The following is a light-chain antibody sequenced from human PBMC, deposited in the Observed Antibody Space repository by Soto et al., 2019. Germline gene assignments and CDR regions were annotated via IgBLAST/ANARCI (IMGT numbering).Light chain of an antibody. CDR1: QSISSRS. V-gene: IGKV3-20*01. CDR3: HQYGNSPFT. Sequence: EIVLTQSPGTLSLSPGERATLSRRASQSISSRSLAWYQQKPGQAPRLVIFGTSSSAIGIPDRFSASGSATDFTLTISRLEPEDFAVYYCHQYGNSPFTFGPGTKVDIK. CDR2: GTS. J-gene: IGKJ3*01.